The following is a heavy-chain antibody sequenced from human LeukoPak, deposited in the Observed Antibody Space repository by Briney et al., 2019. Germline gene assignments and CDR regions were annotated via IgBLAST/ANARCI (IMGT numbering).Heavy chain of an antibody. CDR2: IYTGGST. CDR3: ARVVYDDVWGTYRYSA. D-gene: IGHD3-16*02. V-gene: IGHV4-61*02. CDR1: GGSISSGSYY. J-gene: IGHJ5*02. Sequence: PSETLSLTCTVSGGSISSGSYYWSWIRQPAGKGLEWIGRIYTGGSTNYNPSLKSRVTISVDTSKNQLSLKLSSVTAADTAVYYCARVVYDDVWGTYRYSAWGQGTLVTVSS.